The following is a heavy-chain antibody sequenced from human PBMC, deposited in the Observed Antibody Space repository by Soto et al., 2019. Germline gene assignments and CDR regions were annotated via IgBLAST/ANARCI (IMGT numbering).Heavy chain of an antibody. CDR1: GFTFSSYS. V-gene: IGHV3-21*01. J-gene: IGHJ4*02. Sequence: GGSLRLSCAASGFTFSSYSMNWVRQAPGKGLEWVSSISSSSSYIYYADSVKGRFTISRDNAKNSLYLQMNSLRAEDTAVYYCASVLGSGSYYNGPEYPYWGQGTLVTVSS. D-gene: IGHD3-10*01. CDR2: ISSSSSYI. CDR3: ASVLGSGSYYNGPEYPY.